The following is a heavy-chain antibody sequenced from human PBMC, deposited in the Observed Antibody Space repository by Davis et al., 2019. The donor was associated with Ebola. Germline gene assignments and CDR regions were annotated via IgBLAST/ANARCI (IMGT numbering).Heavy chain of an antibody. D-gene: IGHD2-2*02. J-gene: IGHJ5*02. CDR3: ARVRPYRNWFDP. CDR1: GGSISSSSYY. CDR2: INHSGST. Sequence: ETLSLTCTVSGGSISSSSYYWGWIRQPPGKGLEWIGEINHSGSTNYNPSLKSRVTISVDTSKNQFSLKLSSVTAADTAVYYCARVRPYRNWFDPWGQGTLVTVSS. V-gene: IGHV4-39*07.